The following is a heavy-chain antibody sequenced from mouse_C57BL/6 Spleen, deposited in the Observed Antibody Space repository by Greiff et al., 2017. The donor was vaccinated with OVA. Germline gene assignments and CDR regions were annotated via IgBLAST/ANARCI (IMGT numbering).Heavy chain of an antibody. V-gene: IGHV1-15*01. CDR2: IDPETGGT. D-gene: IGHD1-1*01. CDR1: GYTFTDYE. Sequence: SGAELVRPGASVTLSCKASGYTFTDYEMHWVKQTPVHGLEWIGAIDPETGGTAYNQKFKGKAILTADKSSSTAYMELRSLTSEDSAVYYCTRMTTVVARGYWYFDVWGTGTTVTVSS. CDR3: TRMTTVVARGYWYFDV. J-gene: IGHJ1*03.